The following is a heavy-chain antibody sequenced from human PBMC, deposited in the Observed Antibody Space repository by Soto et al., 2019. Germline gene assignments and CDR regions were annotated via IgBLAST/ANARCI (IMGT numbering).Heavy chain of an antibody. V-gene: IGHV4-30-4*01. J-gene: IGHJ5*02. Sequence: SEILSLTCTVSGGSISSGDYYWSWIRQPPGKGLEWIGYIYYSGSTYYNPSLKSRVTISVDTSKNQFSLKLSSVTAADTAVYYCARGTRPGSNQVLFDPWGQGTLVTVSS. CDR1: GGSISSGDYY. CDR3: ARGTRPGSNQVLFDP. CDR2: IYYSGST. D-gene: IGHD2-15*01.